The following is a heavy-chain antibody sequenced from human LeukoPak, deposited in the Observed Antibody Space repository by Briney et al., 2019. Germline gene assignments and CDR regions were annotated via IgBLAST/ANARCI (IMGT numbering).Heavy chain of an antibody. CDR2: IYYSGST. V-gene: IGHV4-39*01. D-gene: IGHD5-18*01. CDR1: GGSISSSSYY. Sequence: SETLSLTCTVSGGSISSSSYYWGWIRQPPGKGLEWIGSIYYSGSTYYNPSLKSRVTISVDTSKNQFSLKLSSVTAANTAVYYCARHAPSKNVDTAMAYFDYWGQGTLVTVSS. CDR3: ARHAPSKNVDTAMAYFDY. J-gene: IGHJ4*02.